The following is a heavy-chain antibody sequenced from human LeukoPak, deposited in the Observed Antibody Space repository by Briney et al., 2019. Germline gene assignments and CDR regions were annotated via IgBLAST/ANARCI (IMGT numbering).Heavy chain of an antibody. CDR1: GFTFNNYC. V-gene: IGHV3-74*01. D-gene: IGHD2-2*01. Sequence: GGSLRLSCAASGFTFNNYCMHWVRQAPGKGLVWVSRINSDGSTSYADSVKGRFTISRDNAKNTLYLQMSSLRAEDTAVYYCARETFSRFSMDVSSKGTTVTVSS. J-gene: IGHJ6*03. CDR2: INSDGST. CDR3: ARETFSRFSMDV.